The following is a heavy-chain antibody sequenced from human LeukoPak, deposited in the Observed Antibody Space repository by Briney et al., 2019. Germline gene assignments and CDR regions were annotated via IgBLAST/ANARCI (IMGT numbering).Heavy chain of an antibody. V-gene: IGHV4-59*01. J-gene: IGHJ2*01. CDR3: ARSVVTLYWYFDL. Sequence: SETLSLTCTVSGGSISGYYYNWIRQPPGKGLEGIGYIYYSGSTNYNPSLKSRVTISLDTSKNQFSLKLSSVTTAGTAVYYCARSVVTLYWYFDLWGRGTLVTVSS. CDR1: GGSISGYY. D-gene: IGHD4-23*01. CDR2: IYYSGST.